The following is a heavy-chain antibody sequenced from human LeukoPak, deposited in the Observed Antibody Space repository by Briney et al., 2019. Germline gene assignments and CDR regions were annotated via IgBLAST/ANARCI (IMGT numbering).Heavy chain of an antibody. Sequence: GGSLRLSCAASGFTFSSYVMHWVRQAPGKGLEWVAIISYDGSNEYYADSVKGRFTISRDNSKNTLYLQMNSLRAGDTAVYYCARAAYSSTWYSRYFDLWGRGTLVTVSS. CDR1: GFTFSSYV. CDR3: ARAAYSSTWYSRYFDL. D-gene: IGHD6-13*01. V-gene: IGHV3-30*04. J-gene: IGHJ2*01. CDR2: ISYDGSNE.